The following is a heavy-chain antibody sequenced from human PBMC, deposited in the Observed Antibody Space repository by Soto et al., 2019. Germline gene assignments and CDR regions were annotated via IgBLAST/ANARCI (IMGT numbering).Heavy chain of an antibody. J-gene: IGHJ4*02. V-gene: IGHV4-34*01. CDR2: INHRGST. Sequence: PSETLSLTCAVYGGSFSGYYWSWIRQPPEKGLEWIGEINHRGSTNRNPSLKSRVSISVDRSKNQFSLKLTSATAADTALYYCARGLGYCSGGSCSRAGVYFDYWGLGSLVTVS. D-gene: IGHD2-15*01. CDR3: ARGLGYCSGGSCSRAGVYFDY. CDR1: GGSFSGYY.